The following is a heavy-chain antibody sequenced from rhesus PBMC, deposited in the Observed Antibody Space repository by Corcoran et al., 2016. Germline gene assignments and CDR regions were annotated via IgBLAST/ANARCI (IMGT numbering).Heavy chain of an antibody. Sequence: QLQLQESGPGLVKPSETLSLTCAVSGGSISSNYWSWIRQPPGKGLEWIGSISGSGGSTDYNPSLKSRVTISTDTSKNLFSLKLSAVTAADTAVYYWARDESTMTILVVDGLDDWGQGVLVTVSS. CDR2: ISGSGGST. J-gene: IGHJ4*01. CDR3: ARDESTMTILVVDGLDD. D-gene: IGHD3-40*01. CDR1: GGSISSNY. V-gene: IGHV4-173*01.